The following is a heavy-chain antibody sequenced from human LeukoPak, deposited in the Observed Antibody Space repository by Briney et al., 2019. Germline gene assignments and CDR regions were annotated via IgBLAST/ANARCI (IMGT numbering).Heavy chain of an antibody. CDR2: IYHSGST. D-gene: IGHD4-17*01. CDR3: AKNSDYGDYGARFDP. Sequence: PSQTLSLTCTVSGGSISSGGYYWSWIRQPPGKGLEWIGYIYHSGSTYYNPSLKSRVTISVDRSKNQFSLKLSSVTAADTAVYYCAKNSDYGDYGARFDPWGQGTLVTVSS. CDR1: GGSISSGGYY. J-gene: IGHJ5*02. V-gene: IGHV4-30-2*01.